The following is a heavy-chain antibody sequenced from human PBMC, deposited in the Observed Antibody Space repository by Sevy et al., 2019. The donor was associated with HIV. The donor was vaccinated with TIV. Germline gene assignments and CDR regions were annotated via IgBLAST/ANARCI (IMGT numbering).Heavy chain of an antibody. CDR3: AGEGGVVREYGVDY. CDR1: GYTFIDHY. V-gene: IGHV1-2*02. J-gene: IGHJ4*02. D-gene: IGHD3-10*01. Sequence: ASVKVSCKASGYTFIDHYIHWVRQAPGQGLEWMGWMNTNSECTKSAQNFQGRVTMTRDTSIDKVYMELRNLTSDDTALYYCAGEGGVVREYGVDYWGQGTLVTVSS. CDR2: MNTNSECT.